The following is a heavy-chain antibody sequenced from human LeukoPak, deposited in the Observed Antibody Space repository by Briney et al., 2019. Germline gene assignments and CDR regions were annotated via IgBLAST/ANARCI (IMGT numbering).Heavy chain of an antibody. Sequence: GGSLRLSCAASGFTFSDYWMHWVRQAPGKGLVWVSRVNGDGNITTYADSVKGRFTISRDNAKNTVYLVVNSLRAEDTAVYYCAKAHPPIAAAGMDDAFDIWGQGTMVTVSS. D-gene: IGHD6-13*01. CDR1: GFTFSDYW. J-gene: IGHJ3*02. CDR3: AKAHPPIAAAGMDDAFDI. V-gene: IGHV3-74*01. CDR2: VNGDGNIT.